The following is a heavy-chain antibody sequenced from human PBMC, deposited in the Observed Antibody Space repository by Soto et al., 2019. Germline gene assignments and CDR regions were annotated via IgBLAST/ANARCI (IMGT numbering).Heavy chain of an antibody. CDR3: ARVAVAGTRFDY. V-gene: IGHV4-4*02. CDR1: GGSISSSNW. D-gene: IGHD6-19*01. CDR2: IYHSGST. J-gene: IGHJ4*02. Sequence: QVQLQESGPGLVKPSGTLSLTCAVSGGSISSSNWWSWVRQPPGKGLEWIGEIYHSGSTNYNPSLKRRVTILVDKSQNPFARKLCSVTAADTAVYYCARVAVAGTRFDYGGQGTLVTVSS.